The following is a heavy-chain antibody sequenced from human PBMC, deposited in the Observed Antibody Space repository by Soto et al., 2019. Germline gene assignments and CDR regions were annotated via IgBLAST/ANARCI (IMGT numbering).Heavy chain of an antibody. V-gene: IGHV5-51*01. CDR1: GYSFTSYW. J-gene: IGHJ6*02. D-gene: IGHD3-3*01. Sequence: GESLKISCKGSGYSFTSYWIGWVRQMPGKGLEWMGIIYPGDSDTRYSPSFQGQVTISADKSISTAYLQWSSLKASDTAMYYCARRGGQYYDFWSGYYGYYYGMDVWGQGTRVTVSS. CDR3: ARRGGQYYDFWSGYYGYYYGMDV. CDR2: IYPGDSDT.